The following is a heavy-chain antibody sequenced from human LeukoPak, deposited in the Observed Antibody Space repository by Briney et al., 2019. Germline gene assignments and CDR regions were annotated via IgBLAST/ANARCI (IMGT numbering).Heavy chain of an antibody. CDR1: GFTFSTYD. J-gene: IGHJ4*02. Sequence: GGSLRLSCAASGFTFSTYDMSWVRQAPGKGLECVASISRGGGGSTYYADSVKGRFTISRDNSKNTLYLQMNSLRAEDTAVYYCAKGWVAARQPIDYWGQGTLVTVSS. D-gene: IGHD6-6*01. CDR3: AKGWVAARQPIDY. V-gene: IGHV3-23*01. CDR2: ISRGGGGST.